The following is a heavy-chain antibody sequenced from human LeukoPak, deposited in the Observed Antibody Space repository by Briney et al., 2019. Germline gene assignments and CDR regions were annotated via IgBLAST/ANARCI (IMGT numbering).Heavy chain of an antibody. CDR2: ISAYNGNT. CDR1: GYTFTSYG. CDR3: AREGYSYGTNYFDY. Sequence: ASVKVSCKASGYTFTSYGISWVRQVPGQGHEWMGWISAYNGNTNYAQKLQGRVTMTTDTSTSTAYMELRSLRSDDTAVYYCAREGYSYGTNYFDYWGQGTLVTVSS. V-gene: IGHV1-18*01. D-gene: IGHD5-18*01. J-gene: IGHJ4*02.